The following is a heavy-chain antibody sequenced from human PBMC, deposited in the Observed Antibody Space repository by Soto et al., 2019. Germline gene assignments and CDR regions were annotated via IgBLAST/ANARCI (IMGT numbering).Heavy chain of an antibody. V-gene: IGHV3-21*06. Sequence: GGSLRLSCAASGFTFSYYALHWVRRAPGKGLEWVSSISGIRDYIRYADSVKGRFTISRDNAKTSLYLQMNSLTAEDTAVYYCAREGVHNYNEYYFDYWGQGTLVTISS. CDR1: GFTFSYYA. D-gene: IGHD3-22*01. CDR3: AREGVHNYNEYYFDY. J-gene: IGHJ4*02. CDR2: ISGIRDYI.